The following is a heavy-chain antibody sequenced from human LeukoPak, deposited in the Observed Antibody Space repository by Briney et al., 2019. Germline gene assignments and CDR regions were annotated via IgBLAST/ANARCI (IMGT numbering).Heavy chain of an antibody. J-gene: IGHJ4*02. Sequence: GGSLRLSCAASGFSFSSYAMSWVRQVPGKGLDWISSFSGHTGDTYYADSVKGRFTISRDNSKNTLYLQMNSLRAEDTALYYCAKDPGTYYYASSYYTGWGQGTLVTVSS. CDR1: GFSFSSYA. V-gene: IGHV3-23*01. D-gene: IGHD3-22*01. CDR2: FSGHTGDT. CDR3: AKDPGTYYYASSYYTG.